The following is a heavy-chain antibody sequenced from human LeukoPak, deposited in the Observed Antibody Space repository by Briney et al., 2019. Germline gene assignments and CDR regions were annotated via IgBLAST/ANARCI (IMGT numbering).Heavy chain of an antibody. CDR3: ARDGYGSGSYKYRHNWFDP. CDR1: GGSLSGYY. D-gene: IGHD3-10*01. CDR2: INHSGRT. Sequence: SETLSLTCAVYGGSLSGYYWSWIRQPPGKGLEWIGEINHSGRTNYNPSLKSRVTISVDTSKNQFSLKLSSVTAADTAVYYCARDGYGSGSYKYRHNWFDPWGQGTLVTVSS. J-gene: IGHJ5*02. V-gene: IGHV4-34*01.